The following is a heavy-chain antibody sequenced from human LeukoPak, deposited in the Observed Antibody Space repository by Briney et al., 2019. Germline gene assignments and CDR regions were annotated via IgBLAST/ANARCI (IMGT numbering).Heavy chain of an antibody. CDR1: GYTFTGYY. Sequence: ASVKVSCKASGYTFTGYYMHWVRQAPGQGLEWMGWINPNSGGTNYAQKFQGRVTMTRDTSISTAYMELSSLRSDDTAVYYCARAYITGATEWFDPWGQGTLVTVSS. CDR3: ARAYITGATEWFDP. J-gene: IGHJ5*02. V-gene: IGHV1-2*02. D-gene: IGHD1-20*01. CDR2: INPNSGGT.